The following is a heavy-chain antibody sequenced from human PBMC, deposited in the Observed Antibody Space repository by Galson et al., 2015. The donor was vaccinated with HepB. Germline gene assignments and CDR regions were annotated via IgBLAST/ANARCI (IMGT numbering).Heavy chain of an antibody. V-gene: IGHV4-59*08. Sequence: SETLSLTCTVSGGSINSYYWSWIRQPPGKGLEWIAYIHYSGSTNYNPSLKSRVTISVDTSKNQISLNLSSVTAADTAVYYCARQKGTKIPFDHWGQGALVTVSS. CDR1: GGSINSYY. CDR3: ARQKGTKIPFDH. J-gene: IGHJ4*02. D-gene: IGHD2-8*01. CDR2: IHYSGST.